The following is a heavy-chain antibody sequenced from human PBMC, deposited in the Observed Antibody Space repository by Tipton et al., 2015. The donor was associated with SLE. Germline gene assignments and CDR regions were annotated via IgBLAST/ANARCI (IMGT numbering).Heavy chain of an antibody. CDR3: ARQLTTVTSLGAFDI. D-gene: IGHD4-17*01. Sequence: LRLSCTVSGGSISSSSYYWGWIRQPPGKGLEWIGSIYYSGSTYFNPTLKSRVTMSVDTSKNHFSRNLSSMTAADTAVFYCARQLTTVTSLGAFDIWGQGTMVTVSS. CDR2: IYYSGST. CDR1: GGSISSSSYY. J-gene: IGHJ3*02. V-gene: IGHV4-39*07.